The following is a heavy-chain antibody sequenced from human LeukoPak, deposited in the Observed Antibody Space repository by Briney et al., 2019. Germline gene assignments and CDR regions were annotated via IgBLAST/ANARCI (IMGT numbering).Heavy chain of an antibody. J-gene: IGHJ3*02. CDR1: GFTFSSYW. Sequence: GGSLRLSCTASGFTFSSYWMSGVRQAPGKGRGWVADIKQDGSEKYYVDSVKGRFTTSRGNAKNSLYLQMNSLRAEDTAVYYCAKLSLRITIFGGAFDIWGQGTMVTVSS. D-gene: IGHD3-3*01. CDR2: IKQDGSEK. CDR3: AKLSLRITIFGGAFDI. V-gene: IGHV3-7*03.